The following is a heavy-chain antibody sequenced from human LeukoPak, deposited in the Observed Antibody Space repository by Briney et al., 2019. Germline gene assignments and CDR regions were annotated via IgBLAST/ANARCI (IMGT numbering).Heavy chain of an antibody. D-gene: IGHD2-2*01. Sequence: ASVKVSCKASGYTFTGYYMHWVRQAPGQGLEWMGWINPNSGGTNYAQKFQGRVTMTRDTSISTIYMELSRLRYDDTAVYYCARPDCSTTSCCFDFWGQGTLVTVSS. V-gene: IGHV1-2*02. J-gene: IGHJ4*02. CDR3: ARPDCSTTSCCFDF. CDR1: GYTFTGYY. CDR2: INPNSGGT.